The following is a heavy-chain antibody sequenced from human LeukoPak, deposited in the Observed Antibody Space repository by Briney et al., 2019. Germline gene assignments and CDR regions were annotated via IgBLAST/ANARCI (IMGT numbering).Heavy chain of an antibody. J-gene: IGHJ5*02. Sequence: GASVKVSCKASGYTFTGYYMHWVRQAPGQGLEWMGWINPNSGGTNYAQKFQGRVTMTRDTSISTAYMELSRLRSDDTAVYYCARDRKGSGSRFDPWGQGTLVTVSS. CDR1: GYTFTGYY. V-gene: IGHV1-2*02. CDR2: INPNSGGT. CDR3: ARDRKGSGSRFDP. D-gene: IGHD2-15*01.